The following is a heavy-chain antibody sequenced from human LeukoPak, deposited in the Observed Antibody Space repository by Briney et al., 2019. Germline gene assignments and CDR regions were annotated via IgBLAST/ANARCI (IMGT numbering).Heavy chain of an antibody. CDR2: YDPDAGET. J-gene: IGHJ4*02. Sequence: GASVKVSCKVSGYSLTELCVHWVRQAPGKGLEWMGGYDPDAGETIYAQKFQGRVTMTEDTSTDTAYMEATSLRSDDTAVYYCAAGRFGILCHFNYWGQGTLVTASS. D-gene: IGHD3-10*01. V-gene: IGHV1-24*01. CDR3: AAGRFGILCHFNY. CDR1: GYSLTELC.